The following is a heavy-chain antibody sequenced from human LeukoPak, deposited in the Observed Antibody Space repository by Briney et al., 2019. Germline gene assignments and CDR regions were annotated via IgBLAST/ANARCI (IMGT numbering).Heavy chain of an antibody. Sequence: SVKVSCKASGGTFSSYAISWVRQAPGQGLEWMGRIIPIFGTANYAQKLQGRVTITTDESTSTAYMELSSLRSDDKAVDYCARDNVDLLGFGDEGGCFAPWGQGTLVTVSS. CDR1: GGTFSSYA. D-gene: IGHD3-10*01. CDR3: ARDNVDLLGFGDEGGCFAP. V-gene: IGHV1-69*05. CDR2: IIPIFGTA. J-gene: IGHJ5*02.